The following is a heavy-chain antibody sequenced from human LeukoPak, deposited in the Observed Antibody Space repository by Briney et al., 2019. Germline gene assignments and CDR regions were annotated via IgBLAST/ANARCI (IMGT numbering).Heavy chain of an antibody. Sequence: SETLSLTCTVSGYSISSGYYWGWIRQPPGKGLEWIGSIYHSGSTYYNPSLKSRVTISVDTSKNQFSLKLRSVTAADTAVYYCARRGGSYFYYFDYWGQGTLVTVSS. V-gene: IGHV4-38-2*02. D-gene: IGHD1-26*01. CDR1: GYSISSGYY. J-gene: IGHJ4*02. CDR3: ARRGGSYFYYFDY. CDR2: IYHSGST.